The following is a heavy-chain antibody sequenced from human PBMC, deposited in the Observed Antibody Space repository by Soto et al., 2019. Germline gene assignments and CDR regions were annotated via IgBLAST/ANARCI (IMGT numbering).Heavy chain of an antibody. CDR2: ISTYNGNI. CDR3: ARHIEEVAGHYFDC. Sequence: QVQLVQSGAEVKKPGASVKVSCKASGYTFTSNGISWVRQAPGQGLEWMGWISTYNGNINYIQKFQGRVIMTTDTSTSTAYMELRSLRSDDTAVYYCARHIEEVAGHYFDCWGQGTLVTVSS. V-gene: IGHV1-18*01. J-gene: IGHJ4*02. D-gene: IGHD5-12*01. CDR1: GYTFTSNG.